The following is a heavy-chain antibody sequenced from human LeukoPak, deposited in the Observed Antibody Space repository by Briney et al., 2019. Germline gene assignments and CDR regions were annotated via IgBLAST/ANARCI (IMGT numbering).Heavy chain of an antibody. Sequence: GGSLRLSCAASGFTVSSNYMSWVRQAPGKGLEWVPVIYSGGSTYYADSVKGRFTISRDNSKNTLYLQMNSLRAEDTAVYYCARLNGDYGQVDYWGQGTLVTVSS. CDR2: IYSGGST. J-gene: IGHJ4*02. V-gene: IGHV3-66*04. CDR3: ARLNGDYGQVDY. CDR1: GFTVSSNY. D-gene: IGHD4-17*01.